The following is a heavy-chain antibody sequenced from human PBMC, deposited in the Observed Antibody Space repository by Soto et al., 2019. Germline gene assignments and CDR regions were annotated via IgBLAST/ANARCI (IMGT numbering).Heavy chain of an antibody. CDR2: INAGNGDT. V-gene: IGHV1-3*01. CDR1: GYSFSTFA. D-gene: IGHD4-4*01. J-gene: IGHJ4*02. Sequence: ASVKVSCKASGYSFSTFAIHWVRQAPGQRLEWMGWINAGNGDTKYSEKFQGRVTITGRTSASTAYMDLSSLRSEDTAVYYCATQGRTTTEFNFWGQGTLVTVSS. CDR3: ATQGRTTTEFNF.